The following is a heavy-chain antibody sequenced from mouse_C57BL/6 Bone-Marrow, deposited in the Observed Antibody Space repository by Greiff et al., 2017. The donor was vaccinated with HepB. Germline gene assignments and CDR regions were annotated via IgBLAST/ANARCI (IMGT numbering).Heavy chain of an antibody. D-gene: IGHD1-1*01. CDR1: GYTFTSYW. J-gene: IGHJ3*01. V-gene: IGHV1-64*01. CDR3: ARGCGSSWFAY. CDR2: IHPNSGRT. Sequence: QVQLQQPGAELVKPGASVKLSCKASGYTFTSYWMHWVKQRPGQGLEWIGMIHPNSGRTNYNEKFKSKATLTVDKSSSTAYMQLSSLTSEDSAVYYCARGCGSSWFAYWGQGTLVAVSA.